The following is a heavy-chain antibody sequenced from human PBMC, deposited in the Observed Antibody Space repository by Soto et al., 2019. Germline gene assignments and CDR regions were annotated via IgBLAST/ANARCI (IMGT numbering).Heavy chain of an antibody. J-gene: IGHJ2*01. D-gene: IGHD3-22*01. CDR3: AKDLAYFYDSSGYPDWYFDL. CDR1: GFTFSSYA. V-gene: IGHV3-23*01. CDR2: VSGSGGTT. Sequence: EVQLLESGGDLVQPGRSQRLSCAASGFTFSSYAMSWVRQAPGKGLEWVSAVSGSGGTTYYADSVKGRFTISRDNSKNTLYLQMNSLRAEDTAGYYCAKDLAYFYDSSGYPDWYFDLWGRGTLVTVSS.